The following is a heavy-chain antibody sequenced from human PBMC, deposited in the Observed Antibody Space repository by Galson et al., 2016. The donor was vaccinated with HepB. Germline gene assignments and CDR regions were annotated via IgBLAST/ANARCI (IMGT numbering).Heavy chain of an antibody. CDR2: IHDSGNT. CDR3: ARDEGFYNGMDV. Sequence: ETLSLTCTVSSDPVTSGTYYWSWVRPSPGKGLDWIGYIHDSGNTNYNPSIKSRVTISRDTTKNQFFLELTSVTAADTAVYYCARDEGFYNGMDVWGQGTTVTVAS. CDR1: SDPVTSGTYY. D-gene: IGHD2-2*02. J-gene: IGHJ6*02. V-gene: IGHV4-61*01.